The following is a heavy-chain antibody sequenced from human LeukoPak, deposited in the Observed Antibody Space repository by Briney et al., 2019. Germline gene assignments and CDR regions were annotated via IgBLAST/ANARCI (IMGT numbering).Heavy chain of an antibody. Sequence: SQTLSLTCAISGDSVSSNSVGWNWIRQSPSRGLEWLVRTFDRAKWQTDHADSVKSRINISPDTSKNQVSLQLNSVTTDDTAAYFCAREIQLRRGFDYWGQGTLVTVSS. CDR2: TFDRAKWQT. D-gene: IGHD4-17*01. V-gene: IGHV6-1*01. CDR3: AREIQLRRGFDY. CDR1: GDSVSSNSVG. J-gene: IGHJ4*02.